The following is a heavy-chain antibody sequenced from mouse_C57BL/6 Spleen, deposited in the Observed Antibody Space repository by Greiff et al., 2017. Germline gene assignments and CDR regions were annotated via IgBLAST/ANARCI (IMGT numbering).Heavy chain of an antibody. CDR2: INPNNGGT. J-gene: IGHJ4*01. CDR3: ARRRTYPLYAMDY. V-gene: IGHV1-18*01. CDR1: GYTFTDYN. Sequence: EVQLQQSGPELVKPGASVKIPCKASGYTFTDYNMDWVKQSHGKSLEWIGDINPNNGGTIYNQKFKGKATLTVDKSSSTAYMELRSLTSEYTAVYYGARRRTYPLYAMDYWGQGTSVTVSS. D-gene: IGHD5-1*01.